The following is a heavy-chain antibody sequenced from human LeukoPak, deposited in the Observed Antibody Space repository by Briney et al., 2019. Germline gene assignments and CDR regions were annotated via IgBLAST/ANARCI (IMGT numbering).Heavy chain of an antibody. CDR3: ARGDIVVVPAAIPPLSYYYGMDV. CDR2: ISYDGSNK. CDR1: GFTFSSYA. J-gene: IGHJ6*02. D-gene: IGHD2-2*02. Sequence: GGSLRLSCAASGFTFSSYAMRWVRQAPGKGLEWVAVISYDGSNKYYADSVKGRFTISRDNSKNTLYLQMNSLRADDTAVYYCARGDIVVVPAAIPPLSYYYGMDVWGQGTTVTVSS. V-gene: IGHV3-30*04.